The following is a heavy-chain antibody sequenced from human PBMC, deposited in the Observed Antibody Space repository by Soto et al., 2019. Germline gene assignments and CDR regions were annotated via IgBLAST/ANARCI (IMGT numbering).Heavy chain of an antibody. CDR2: ISYDGSNK. D-gene: IGHD3-9*01. CDR1: GFTFSSYG. Sequence: QVQLVESGGGVVQPGRSLRLSCAASGFTFSSYGMHWVRQAPGKGLEWVAVISYDGSNKYYADSVKGRFTISRDNSKNPLYLQMNSLRAEDTAVYYCAKDGGQYYDILTGSVDYWGQGTLVTVSS. V-gene: IGHV3-30*18. CDR3: AKDGGQYYDILTGSVDY. J-gene: IGHJ4*02.